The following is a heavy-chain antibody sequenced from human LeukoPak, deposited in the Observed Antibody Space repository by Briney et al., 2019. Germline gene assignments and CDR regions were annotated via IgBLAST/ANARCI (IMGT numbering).Heavy chain of an antibody. CDR2: ITWHGGDA. J-gene: IGHJ6*02. V-gene: IGHV3-43D*04. CDR1: GFTFDDYA. D-gene: IGHD3-3*01. CDR3: VRVNGMDV. Sequence: GGFLRLSCVASGFTFDDYAMHWVRQTPEKGLEWVSLITWHGGDAYYADSVKGRFTISRDNSKNTLYLQMNSLRAEDTAVYYCVRVNGMDVWGQGTTVTVSS.